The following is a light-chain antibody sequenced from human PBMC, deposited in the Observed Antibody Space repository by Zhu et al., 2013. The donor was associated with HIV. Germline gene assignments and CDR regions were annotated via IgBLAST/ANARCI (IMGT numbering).Light chain of an antibody. J-gene: IGKJ1*01. Sequence: DIQLTQSPSFLSASVGDRITITCRASHGIGSYLAWYQQEPGKAPKFLISGASSLQSGVPSRFSGSGSETEFTLTISSLQPEDSATYFCLQHTTYPWTRGQGTKVEIK. V-gene: IGKV1-9*01. CDR2: GAS. CDR1: HGIGSY. CDR3: LQHTTYPWT.